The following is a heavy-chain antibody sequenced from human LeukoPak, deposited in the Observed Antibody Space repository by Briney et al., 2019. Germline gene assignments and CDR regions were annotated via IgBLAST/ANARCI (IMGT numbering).Heavy chain of an antibody. V-gene: IGHV1-58*02. CDR2: IVVGSSNT. Sequence: SVKVSCKASGFTFTSSAMQWVRQARGQRLEWIGWIVVGSSNTNYAQKFQERVTITWDMSTSTAYMELSSLRSEDTAVYYCAATIAADTVYYGMGVWGQGTTVTVSS. J-gene: IGHJ6*02. CDR3: AATIAADTVYYGMGV. D-gene: IGHD6-13*01. CDR1: GFTFTSSA.